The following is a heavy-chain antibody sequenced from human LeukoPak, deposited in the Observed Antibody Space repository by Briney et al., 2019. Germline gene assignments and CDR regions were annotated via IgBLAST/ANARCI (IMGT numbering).Heavy chain of an antibody. CDR3: AKDGWWHCGGDLCYFDY. D-gene: IGHD2-21*02. CDR2: IKQDGSEK. V-gene: IGHV3-7*03. Sequence: PGGSLRLSCTTSGFNFRAYWMGWVRQAPGKGLEWVANIKQDGSEKYYVDSVKGRFTISRDNAKNSLYLQMNSLRAEDTALYYCAKDGWWHCGGDLCYFDYWGQGTLVTVSS. CDR1: GFNFRAYW. J-gene: IGHJ4*02.